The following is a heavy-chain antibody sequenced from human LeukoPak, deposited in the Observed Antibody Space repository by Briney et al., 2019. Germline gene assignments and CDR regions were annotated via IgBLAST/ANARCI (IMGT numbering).Heavy chain of an antibody. D-gene: IGHD2-2*03. CDR3: AKDGYCSSTSCYDNNWFDP. CDR1: GFTFISYA. V-gene: IGHV3-23*01. CDR2: ISGSGGST. Sequence: QPGGSLRLSCSASGFTFISYAMSWVRQAPGKGLEWVSAISGSGGSTYYADSVKGRFTISRDNSKNTLYLQINSLRAEDTAVYYCAKDGYCSSTSCYDNNWFDPWGQGTMVTVSS. J-gene: IGHJ5*02.